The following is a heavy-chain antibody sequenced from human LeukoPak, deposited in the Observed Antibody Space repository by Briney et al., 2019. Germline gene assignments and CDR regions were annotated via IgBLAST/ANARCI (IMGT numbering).Heavy chain of an antibody. V-gene: IGHV3-7*01. Sequence: GGSLRLSCAASGFTFSHYYMSWVRQAPGKGLEWVANIKQDGSEQFYLDSVKGRFTISRDNAKNALYLQMHSQRVEDTAVYYCARESIVVVPTTIDDASDIWGQGTMVTVSS. J-gene: IGHJ3*02. CDR3: ARESIVVVPTTIDDASDI. D-gene: IGHD2-2*02. CDR1: GFTFSHYY. CDR2: IKQDGSEQ.